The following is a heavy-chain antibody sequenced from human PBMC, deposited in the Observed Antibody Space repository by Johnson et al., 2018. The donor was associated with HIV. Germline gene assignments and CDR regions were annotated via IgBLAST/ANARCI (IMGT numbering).Heavy chain of an antibody. CDR2: IWYDGSNK. CDR3: ARVKYYGPDSSGYSRIPDGFDI. D-gene: IGHD3-22*01. V-gene: IGHV3-30*19. Sequence: QVQLVESGGGLVQPGGSLRLSCAASGFTFNSYGMHWVRQAPGKGLEWVAVIWYDGSNKYYADAVKGRFTISRDKSKNTLYLQMKSLRAEDTAVFYCARVKYYGPDSSGYSRIPDGFDIWGQGTMVTVSS. J-gene: IGHJ3*02. CDR1: GFTFNSYG.